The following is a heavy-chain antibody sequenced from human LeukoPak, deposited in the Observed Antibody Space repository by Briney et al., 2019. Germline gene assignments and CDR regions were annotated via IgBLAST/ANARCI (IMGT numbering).Heavy chain of an antibody. CDR3: ARGLVDTAMAAMDV. CDR2: INHSGST. J-gene: IGHJ6*02. D-gene: IGHD5-18*01. V-gene: IGHV4-34*01. Sequence: PSETLSLTCAVYGGSFSGYYWSWLRQPPGKGLEWIGKINHSGSTNYNPSLKSRVTISVDTSKNQFSLKLSSVTAADTAVYYCARGLVDTAMAAMDVWGQGTTVTVSS. CDR1: GGSFSGYY.